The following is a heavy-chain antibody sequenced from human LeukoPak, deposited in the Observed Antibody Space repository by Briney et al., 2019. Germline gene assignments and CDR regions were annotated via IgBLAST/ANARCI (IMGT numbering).Heavy chain of an antibody. D-gene: IGHD2-15*01. CDR3: AREIVVVVAATWFDP. CDR1: GGSISSGSYY. J-gene: IGHJ5*02. Sequence: SQTLSLTCTVSGGSISSGSYYGSWIRQPAGKGLEWIGRIYTSGSTNYNPSLKSRVTISVDTSKNQFSLKLSSVTAADTAVYYCAREIVVVVAATWFDPWGQGTLVTVSS. CDR2: IYTSGST. V-gene: IGHV4-61*02.